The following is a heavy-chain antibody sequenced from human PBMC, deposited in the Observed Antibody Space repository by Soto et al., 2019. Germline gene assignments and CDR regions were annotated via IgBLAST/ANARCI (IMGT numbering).Heavy chain of an antibody. CDR3: ARAPRSEDIVVVPAASTFDY. Sequence: PSESLSLACAVYGGSFSGYYLGWVRQPPGKGLEWIGEINHSGSTNYNPSLKSRVTISVDTSKNQFSLKLSSVTAADTAVYYCARAPRSEDIVVVPAASTFDYWGQGTLVTVSS. CDR2: INHSGST. CDR1: GGSFSGYY. J-gene: IGHJ4*02. V-gene: IGHV4-34*01. D-gene: IGHD2-2*01.